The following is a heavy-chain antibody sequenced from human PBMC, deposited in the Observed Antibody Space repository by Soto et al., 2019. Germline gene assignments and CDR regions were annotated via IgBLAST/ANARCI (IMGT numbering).Heavy chain of an antibody. V-gene: IGHV1-69*13. CDR3: ARAGYETYYYYISGYYHHYRTDV. CDR2: IIPIFGTA. D-gene: IGHD3-22*01. Sequence: SVKVSCKASGGTFSSYAISWVRQAPGQGLEWMGGIIPIFGTANYAQKFQGRVTITADESTSTAYMELSSLRSEDTAVYYCARAGYETYYYYISGYYHHYRTDVSCQG. CDR1: GGTFSSYA. J-gene: IGHJ6*02.